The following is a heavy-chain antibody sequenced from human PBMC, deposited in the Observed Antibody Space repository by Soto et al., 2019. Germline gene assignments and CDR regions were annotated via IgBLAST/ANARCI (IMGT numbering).Heavy chain of an antibody. Sequence: GGSLRLSCAASGFTFSSYAMSWVRQATGKGLEWVSAISGSGGSTYYADSVKGRFTISRDNSKNTLYLQMNSLRAEDTAVYYCAKDPIAAAGTRDFDYWGQGTLVTVSS. J-gene: IGHJ4*02. V-gene: IGHV3-23*01. CDR3: AKDPIAAAGTRDFDY. CDR2: ISGSGGST. CDR1: GFTFSSYA. D-gene: IGHD6-13*01.